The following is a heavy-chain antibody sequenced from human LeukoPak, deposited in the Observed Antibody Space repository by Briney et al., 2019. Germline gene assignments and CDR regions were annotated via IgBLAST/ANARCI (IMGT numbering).Heavy chain of an antibody. CDR1: GFTFRNYV. Sequence: GGSLRLSCAASGFTFRNYVIHWVRQAPGKGLEWEAVTSSDLNVKLYADSVKGRFTISRDNSRSTLYLQMNSLRPEDTAIYYCAREGYYGSGSPPSLYFDYWGQGTLVTVSS. CDR3: AREGYYGSGSPPSLYFDY. D-gene: IGHD3-10*01. J-gene: IGHJ4*02. V-gene: IGHV3-30-3*01. CDR2: TSSDLNVK.